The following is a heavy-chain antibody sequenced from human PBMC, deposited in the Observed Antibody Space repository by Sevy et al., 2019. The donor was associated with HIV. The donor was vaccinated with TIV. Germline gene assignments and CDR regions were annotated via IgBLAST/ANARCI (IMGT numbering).Heavy chain of an antibody. Sequence: ASVKVSCKASGYTFTSYDINWVRQATGQGLKWMGWMNPNSGNTGYAQKFQGRVTMTRNTSISTAYMELSSLRSEDTAVYYCARGGYDFWSGYYTEYYGMDVWGQGTTVTVSS. CDR3: ARGGYDFWSGYYTEYYGMDV. J-gene: IGHJ6*02. V-gene: IGHV1-8*01. CDR2: MNPNSGNT. D-gene: IGHD3-3*01. CDR1: GYTFTSYD.